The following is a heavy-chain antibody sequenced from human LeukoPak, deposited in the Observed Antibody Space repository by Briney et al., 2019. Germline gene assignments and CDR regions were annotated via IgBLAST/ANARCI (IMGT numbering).Heavy chain of an antibody. Sequence: GGSLRLSCAASGFTFSSYWMHWVRQAPGKGLVWVSRINSDRSSTSYADSVKGRFTISRDNAKNTLYLQMNSLRAEDTAVYYCARDADTAMVTGRFDKWGQGTLVTVSS. CDR2: INSDRSST. CDR3: ARDADTAMVTGRFDK. CDR1: GFTFSSYW. J-gene: IGHJ4*02. V-gene: IGHV3-74*01. D-gene: IGHD5-18*01.